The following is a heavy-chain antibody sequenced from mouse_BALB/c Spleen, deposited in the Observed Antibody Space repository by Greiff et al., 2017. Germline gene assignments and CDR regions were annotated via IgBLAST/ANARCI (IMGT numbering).Heavy chain of an antibody. V-gene: IGHV5-17*02. CDR2: ISSGSSTI. D-gene: IGHD3-3*01. CDR3: ARGGPSYWYFDV. CDR1: GFTFSSFG. Sequence: EVMLVESGGGLVQPGGSRKLSCAASGFTFSSFGMHWVRQAPEKGLEWVAYISSGSSTIYYADTVKGRFTISRDNPKNTLFLQMTSLRSEDTAMYYCARGGPSYWYFDVWGAGTTVTVSS. J-gene: IGHJ1*01.